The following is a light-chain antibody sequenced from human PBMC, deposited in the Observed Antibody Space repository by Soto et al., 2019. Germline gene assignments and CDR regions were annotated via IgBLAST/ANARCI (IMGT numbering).Light chain of an antibody. CDR1: QSVSSN. CDR3: QQYNVWPFT. J-gene: IGKJ4*01. Sequence: EIVMTQSPATLSVSPGERATLSCRASQSVSSNLAWYQQKPGQTPKLLIYVASTRATGIPDRFSGSGSGTEFTLTISSLQSEDFAVYYCQQYNVWPFTFGGETKVEGK. CDR2: VAS. V-gene: IGKV3-15*01.